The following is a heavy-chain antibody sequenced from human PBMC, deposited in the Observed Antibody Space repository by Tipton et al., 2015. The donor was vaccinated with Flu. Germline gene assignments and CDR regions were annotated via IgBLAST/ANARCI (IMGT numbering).Heavy chain of an antibody. CDR3: ASEYSTSF. V-gene: IGHV3-7*01. CDR2: INQDGTEK. CDR1: GFTFSGYW. Sequence: SLRLSCAASGFTFSGYWMSWVRQAPGKGLEWVANINQDGTEKYYVDSVRGRFTISRDNADNSLYLQMNSLRVEDTAVYYCASEYSTSFWGQGTLVTISS. J-gene: IGHJ4*02. D-gene: IGHD1-26*01.